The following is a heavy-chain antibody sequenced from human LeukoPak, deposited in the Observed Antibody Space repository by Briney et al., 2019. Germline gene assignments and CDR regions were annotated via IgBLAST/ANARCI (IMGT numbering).Heavy chain of an antibody. J-gene: IGHJ4*02. CDR2: ISASGSIT. CDR1: QITFSSYA. D-gene: IGHD3-10*01. CDR3: AKGWFGETLHGPHDY. Sequence: GGSLRLSCAASQITFSSYAMSWVRPAPGKGREGVSSISASGSITYYADSVKGRFTISRDNSKSILFLQMNSLTVEDTAVYFWAKGWFGETLHGPHDYWGQGPLVTVSS. V-gene: IGHV3-23*01.